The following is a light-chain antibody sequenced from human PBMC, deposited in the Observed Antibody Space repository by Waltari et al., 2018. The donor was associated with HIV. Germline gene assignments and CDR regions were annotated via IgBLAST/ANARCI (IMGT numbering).Light chain of an antibody. CDR1: NIGGKS. J-gene: IGLJ3*02. V-gene: IGLV3-21*04. CDR3: QVWDSNNEHVV. Sequence: SYVLTQPPSVSVAPGAAATISCGAWNIGGKSVHWYKQQPGQAPVLVTRYNSDRPSGIPDRISGSNSGHTATLTITGVGAGDEATSDCQVWDSNNEHVVFCGGTELTGL. CDR2: YNS.